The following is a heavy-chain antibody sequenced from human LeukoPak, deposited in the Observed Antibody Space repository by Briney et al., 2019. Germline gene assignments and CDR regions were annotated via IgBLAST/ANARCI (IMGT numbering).Heavy chain of an antibody. CDR1: NGPITSTKW. CDR3: ARGGFHYDFWSGYSWFDP. J-gene: IGHJ5*02. CDR2: ISHTGST. Sequence: SETLSLTCTVSNGPITSTKWWSWVRQPPGKGLEWIGEISHTGSTYYNPSLKSRVTISVDRSKNQFSLKLSSVTAADTAVYYCARGGFHYDFWSGYSWFDPWGQGTLVTVSS. V-gene: IGHV4-4*02. D-gene: IGHD3-3*01.